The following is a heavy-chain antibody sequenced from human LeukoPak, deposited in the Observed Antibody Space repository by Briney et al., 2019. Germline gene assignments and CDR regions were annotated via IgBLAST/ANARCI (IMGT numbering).Heavy chain of an antibody. CDR3: ARGTYSSGRIPFDY. CDR1: GGSISSYY. J-gene: IGHJ4*02. D-gene: IGHD6-19*01. V-gene: IGHV4-59*01. CDR2: IDYSGST. Sequence: PSETLSLTCTVSGGSISSYYWSWIRQPPGKGLEWIGYIDYSGSTNYNPSLKSRVTISVDTSKDQFSLKLSSVTAADTAVYYCARGTYSSGRIPFDYWGQGTLVTVSS.